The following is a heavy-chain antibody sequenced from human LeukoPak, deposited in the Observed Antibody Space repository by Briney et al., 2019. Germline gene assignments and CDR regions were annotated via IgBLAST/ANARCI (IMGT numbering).Heavy chain of an antibody. CDR2: IDPSDSYT. CDR1: GYRSAIYW. CDR3: ARLAGYCSSTSCVGLDY. Sequence: GESLKISCKGSGYRSAIYWISWVRQMPGKGLEWMGRIDPSDSYTNYSPSSQGHVTISADKSISTAYLQWSSLKASDTAMYYCARLAGYCSSTSCVGLDYWGQGTLVTVSS. V-gene: IGHV5-10-1*01. D-gene: IGHD2-2*01. J-gene: IGHJ4*02.